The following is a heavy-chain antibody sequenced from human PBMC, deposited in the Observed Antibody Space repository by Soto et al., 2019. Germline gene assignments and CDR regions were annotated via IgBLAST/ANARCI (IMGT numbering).Heavy chain of an antibody. J-gene: IGHJ5*02. D-gene: IGHD4-4*01. CDR2: INADYGNT. CDR1: GYNFTNYG. Sequence: QLQLVQSGTELKKPGASVKVSCKASGYNFTNYGITWVRQAPGQGLEWMGWINADYGNTNYEQKFQGRVTMTTDTSTKTAYMELRSLRSDDTAVYYCARKSLSNFNWFDPWGQGKLVTGSS. CDR3: ARKSLSNFNWFDP. V-gene: IGHV1-18*04.